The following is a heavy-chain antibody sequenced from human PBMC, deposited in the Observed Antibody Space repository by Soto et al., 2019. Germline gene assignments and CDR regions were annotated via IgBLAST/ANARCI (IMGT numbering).Heavy chain of an antibody. D-gene: IGHD3-16*01. CDR3: ARDGGAY. CDR1: GFTFSSYA. Sequence: QVQLVESGGGVVQPGRSLSLSCAASGFTFSSYAMHWVRRAPGKGLEWMAVMSYDGSNKYYADSVKGRFTISRDNSKNPLYLLVNSLRPEDTVLYYCARDGGAYWGQGTLVIVSS. V-gene: IGHV3-30-3*01. CDR2: MSYDGSNK. J-gene: IGHJ4*02.